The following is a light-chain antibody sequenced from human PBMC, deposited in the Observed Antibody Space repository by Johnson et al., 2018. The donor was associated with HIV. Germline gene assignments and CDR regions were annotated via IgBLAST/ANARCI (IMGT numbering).Light chain of an antibody. V-gene: IGLV1-51*02. CDR2: ENN. CDR1: SSNIGNNF. Sequence: QSMLTQPPSVSAAPGQMVSISCSGSSSNIGNNFVSWYQQLPGTAPKLLIYENNKRPSGIPDRFSGSKSGTSATLDITGLQTGDEADYYCGTWDTSLSAGGVFGTGTKVTVL. CDR3: GTWDTSLSAGGV. J-gene: IGLJ1*01.